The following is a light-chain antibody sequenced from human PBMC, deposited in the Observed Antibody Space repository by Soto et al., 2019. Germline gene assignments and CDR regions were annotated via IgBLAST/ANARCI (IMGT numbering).Light chain of an antibody. V-gene: IGKV3-15*01. Sequence: ITQSPYTLYVSPGERVTLSCRASQSVSDNLAWYQQKPGQGPRLLVYRASTRTLGIPARFSGSESGTEFTLTISSLQSEDFAVYYCQQYNTWPIPFGQGTRPEIK. CDR3: QQYNTWPIP. J-gene: IGKJ5*01. CDR1: QSVSDN. CDR2: RAS.